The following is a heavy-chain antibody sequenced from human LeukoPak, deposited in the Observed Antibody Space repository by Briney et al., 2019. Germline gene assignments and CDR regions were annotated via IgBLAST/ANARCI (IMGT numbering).Heavy chain of an antibody. CDR2: IYSGGST. CDR3: ARVRGGVFDI. D-gene: IGHD2-8*01. V-gene: IGHV3-53*01. CDR1: GFTFSSYA. Sequence: GGSLRLSCAASGFTFSSYAMSWVRQAPGKGLEWVSLIYSGGSTYYADSVKGRFTISRDNSENTVYLQMNSLRAEDTAVYYCARVRGGVFDIWGQGTMVTVSS. J-gene: IGHJ3*02.